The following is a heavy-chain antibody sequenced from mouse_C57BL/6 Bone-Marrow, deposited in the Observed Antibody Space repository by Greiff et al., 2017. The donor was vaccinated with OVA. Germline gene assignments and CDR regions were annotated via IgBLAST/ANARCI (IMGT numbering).Heavy chain of an antibody. V-gene: IGHV8-8*01. D-gene: IGHD1-1*01. CDR3: ARIVWGIYYYSSNSFEY. J-gene: IGHJ3*01. Sequence: QVTLKVSGPGILQPSQTLSLTCSFSGFSLSTFGMGVGWIRQPSGKGLEWLAHIWWDDDKYYNPALKSRLTISKDTSTNQIFLRLANVDTADTAAYYCARIVWGIYYYSSNSFEYWGQGTLVTVSA. CDR2: IWWDDDK. CDR1: GFSLSTFGMG.